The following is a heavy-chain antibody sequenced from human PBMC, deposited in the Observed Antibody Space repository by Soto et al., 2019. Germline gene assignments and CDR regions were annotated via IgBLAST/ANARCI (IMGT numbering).Heavy chain of an antibody. J-gene: IGHJ4*02. V-gene: IGHV2-5*02. CDR2: IYWDDDK. Sequence: QITLKESGPTLVKPTQPLTLTCTFSGFSLNTRELSTSGVGVGWIRQPPGKALEWLALIYWDDDKQYSPSLRSRLTITKDTSKNQVVLMMTNMDPVDTATYYCAHTPPKAAASFDYWGQGTLVTVSS. D-gene: IGHD6-13*01. CDR3: AHTPPKAAASFDY. CDR1: GFSLNTRELSTSGVG.